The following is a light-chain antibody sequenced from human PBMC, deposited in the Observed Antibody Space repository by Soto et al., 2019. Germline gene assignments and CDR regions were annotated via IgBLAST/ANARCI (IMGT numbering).Light chain of an antibody. Sequence: EIVLTQSPGTLSLSPGERATLSCRASQSVSGSLAWYQQKPGQAPRLLISDASTRATGIPARFSGSGSGTEFTLTISSLQSEDFALYYCHQYNSWPPGTFGQGTKVDIK. V-gene: IGKV3-15*01. CDR1: QSVSGS. J-gene: IGKJ2*01. CDR3: HQYNSWPPGT. CDR2: DAS.